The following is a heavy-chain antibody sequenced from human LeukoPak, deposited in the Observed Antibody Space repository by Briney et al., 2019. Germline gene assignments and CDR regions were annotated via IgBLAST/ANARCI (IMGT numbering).Heavy chain of an antibody. CDR2: ISAYNGNT. V-gene: IGHV1-18*01. CDR3: ARAMSSIVVVPAATFYYYCYMDV. CDR1: GYTFTNYD. Sequence: ASVKVSCKASGYTFTNYDISWVRQAPGQGLEWMGWISAYNGNTNYAQKLQGRVTMTTDTSTSTAYMELRSLRSDDTAVYYCARAMSSIVVVPAATFYYYCYMDVWGKGTTVTVSS. J-gene: IGHJ6*03. D-gene: IGHD2-2*01.